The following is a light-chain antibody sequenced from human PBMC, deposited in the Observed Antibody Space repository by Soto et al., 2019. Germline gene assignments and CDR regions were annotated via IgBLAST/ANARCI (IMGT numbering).Light chain of an antibody. Sequence: EIVLTQSPDTLCLSPGERATLSCMASQSISTNLAWYQQKPGQAPRLLIFGASTRATGIPARFSGSGSGTEFTLTISSLQSEDFAVYYCHQYNNWPPWTFGQGTKVDIK. J-gene: IGKJ1*01. CDR3: HQYNNWPPWT. CDR2: GAS. V-gene: IGKV3-15*01. CDR1: QSISTN.